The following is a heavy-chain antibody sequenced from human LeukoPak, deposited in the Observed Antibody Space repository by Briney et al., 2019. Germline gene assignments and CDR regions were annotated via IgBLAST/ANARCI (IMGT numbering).Heavy chain of an antibody. D-gene: IGHD3-22*01. J-gene: IGHJ4*02. Sequence: SETLSLTCTVSGYSISSGYYWGWIRQPPGKGLEWIGSIYHSGSTYYNPSLKSRVTISVDTSKNQFSLKLSSVTAADTAVYYCAKGGGTYYYDSSLLDYWGQGTLVTVSS. CDR3: AKGGGTYYYDSSLLDY. V-gene: IGHV4-38-2*02. CDR2: IYHSGST. CDR1: GYSISSGYY.